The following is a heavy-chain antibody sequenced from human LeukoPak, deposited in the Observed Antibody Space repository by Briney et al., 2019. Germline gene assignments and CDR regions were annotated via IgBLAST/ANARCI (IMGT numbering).Heavy chain of an antibody. CDR2: ISGSGGST. J-gene: IGHJ6*02. Sequence: GGSLRLSCAASGFTFSSYAMSWVRQAPGKGLEWVSAISGSGGSTYYADSVKGRFTISRDNSKNTLYLQMNSLRAEDTAVYYCAKFRGGFTAFQYRYYYYYGMDVWGQGTTVTVSS. V-gene: IGHV3-23*01. CDR3: AKFRGGFTAFQYRYYYYYGMDV. D-gene: IGHD3-3*01. CDR1: GFTFSSYA.